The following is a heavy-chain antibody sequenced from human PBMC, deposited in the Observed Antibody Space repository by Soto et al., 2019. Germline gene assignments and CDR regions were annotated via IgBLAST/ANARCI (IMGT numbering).Heavy chain of an antibody. J-gene: IGHJ4*02. Sequence: QVQLVQSGAEAKKPGSSVKVSCKASGGTFSSYAISWVRQAPGQGLEWMGGIIPIFGTANYAQKFQGRVTITADKSTSTAYMELSSLRSEDTAVYYCARGISDSSGLPYYFDYWGQGTLVTVSS. CDR2: IIPIFGTA. CDR1: GGTFSSYA. D-gene: IGHD6-19*01. V-gene: IGHV1-69*06. CDR3: ARGISDSSGLPYYFDY.